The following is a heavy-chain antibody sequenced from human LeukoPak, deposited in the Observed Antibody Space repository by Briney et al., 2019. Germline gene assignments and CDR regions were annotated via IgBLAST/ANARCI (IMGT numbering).Heavy chain of an antibody. V-gene: IGHV3-23*01. CDR1: GFTFSSYA. D-gene: IGHD3-10*01. CDR2: ISGSGGST. CDR3: AKLMVRGVISDNWFDP. Sequence: AGGSLRLSCAASGFTFSSYAMSWVRRAPGKGLEWVSAISGSGGSTYYADSVKGRFTISRDNSKNTLYLQMNSLRAEDTAVYYCAKLMVRGVISDNWFDPWGQGTLVTVSS. J-gene: IGHJ5*02.